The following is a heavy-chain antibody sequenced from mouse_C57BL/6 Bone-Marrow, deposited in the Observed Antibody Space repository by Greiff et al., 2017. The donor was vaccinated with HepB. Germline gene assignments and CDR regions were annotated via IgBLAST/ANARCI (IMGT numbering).Heavy chain of an antibody. CDR2: ISSGGSYT. Sequence: EVMLVESGGGLVKPGGSLKLSCAASGFTFSSYGMSWVRQTPDKRLEWVATISSGGSYTYYPDSVKGRFTISRDNAKNTLYLQMSSLKSEDTAMYYCARRIYYYGSSLDYWGQGTTLTVSS. D-gene: IGHD1-1*01. CDR3: ARRIYYYGSSLDY. CDR1: GFTFSSYG. J-gene: IGHJ2*01. V-gene: IGHV5-6*03.